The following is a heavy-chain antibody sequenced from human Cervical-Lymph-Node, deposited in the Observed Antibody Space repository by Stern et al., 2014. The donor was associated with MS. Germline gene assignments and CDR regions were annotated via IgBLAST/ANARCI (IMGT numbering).Heavy chain of an antibody. CDR1: GYTFRKYY. CDR3: ARDSSGTYSSLDY. Sequence: MQLLESGAEVKKPGASVKVSCKASGYTFRKYYMHWVRQAPGQGLEWVGIINPSRNTTSHAQKFQDRVTISKDTSTSTVYMELSSLRSEDTAVYYCARDSSGTYSSLDYWGQGTLVTVSS. D-gene: IGHD1-26*01. CDR2: INPSRNTT. J-gene: IGHJ4*02. V-gene: IGHV1-46*03.